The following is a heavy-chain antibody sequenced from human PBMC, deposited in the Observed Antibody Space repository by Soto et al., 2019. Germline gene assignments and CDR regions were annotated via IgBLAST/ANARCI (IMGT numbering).Heavy chain of an antibody. J-gene: IGHJ5*01. CDR1: GYMFTKSA. CDR2: ISGDSGNT. V-gene: IGHV1-3*01. Sequence: ASVKVSCKASGYMFTKSAMHWVRQAPGQRLEWMGWISGDSGNTKYSPKLQDRVTITRDTSASTAYMELSSLRSEDTALYYCARDGVADGTINFDYWGQGTLDTAS. CDR3: ARDGVADGTINFDY. D-gene: IGHD3-10*01.